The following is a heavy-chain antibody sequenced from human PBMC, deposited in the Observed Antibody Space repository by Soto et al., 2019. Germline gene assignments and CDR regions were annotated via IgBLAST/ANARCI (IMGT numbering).Heavy chain of an antibody. Sequence: PSETLSLTCNVSGGSISSYYWNWIRQPPGKGLEWVGYAHSRGTTNYNPSLKSRVAISVDTSKNQFSLWLTSVTAADTAIYFCASGSGDYFVLDSWGQGTLVTVSS. CDR2: AHSRGTT. D-gene: IGHD1-26*01. V-gene: IGHV4-59*01. J-gene: IGHJ4*02. CDR3: ASGSGDYFVLDS. CDR1: GGSISSYY.